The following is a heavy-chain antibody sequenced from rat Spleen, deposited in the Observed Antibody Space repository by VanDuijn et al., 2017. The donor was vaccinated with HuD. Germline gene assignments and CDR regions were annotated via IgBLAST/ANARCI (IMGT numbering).Heavy chain of an antibody. Sequence: EVQLVESGGGLVQPGGSMKLSCVISGFTFTSFPVAWVRQAPTKGLEWVATISASGGSTYFRDSVKGRFTISRDVTKTTLYLHMNSLRSEDTATYYCTRGRVYFGYTGFEYWGQGVMVTVSS. CDR2: ISASGGST. V-gene: IGHV5-46*01. CDR1: GFTFTSFP. D-gene: IGHD4-4*01. CDR3: TRGRVYFGYTGFEY. J-gene: IGHJ2*01.